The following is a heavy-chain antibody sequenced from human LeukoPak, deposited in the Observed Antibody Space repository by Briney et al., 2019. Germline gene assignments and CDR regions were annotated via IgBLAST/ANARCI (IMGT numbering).Heavy chain of an antibody. J-gene: IGHJ4*02. CDR1: GFTFSSYS. D-gene: IGHD2-2*01. CDR3: ARACSSTSCLDY. Sequence: GGSLRLSCAASGFTFSSYSMNWVRQAPGKGLEWVSSISSRSDYIYYADSVKGRFTISRDNAKNSLYLQMNSLRAEDTAVYYCARACSSTSCLDYWGQGTLVTVSS. CDR2: ISSRSDYI. V-gene: IGHV3-21*01.